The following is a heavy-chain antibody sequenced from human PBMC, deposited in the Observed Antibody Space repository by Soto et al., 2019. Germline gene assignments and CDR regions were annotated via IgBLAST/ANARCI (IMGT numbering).Heavy chain of an antibody. CDR3: ARAFLDSSGWLQYYFDY. V-gene: IGHV3-33*01. J-gene: IGHJ4*02. D-gene: IGHD6-19*01. CDR1: GFTFSSYG. CDR2: IWYDGSNK. Sequence: QVQLVESGGGVVQPGRSLRLSCAASGFTFSSYGVHWVRQAPGKGLEWVAVIWYDGSNKYYADSVKGRFTISRDNSKNTLYLQMNSLRAEDTAVYYCARAFLDSSGWLQYYFDYWGQGTLVTVSS.